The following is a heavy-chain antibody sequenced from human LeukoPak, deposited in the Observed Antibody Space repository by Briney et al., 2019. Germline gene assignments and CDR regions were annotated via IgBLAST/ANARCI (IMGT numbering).Heavy chain of an antibody. CDR3: VSSSSGWGKFDY. D-gene: IGHD6-19*01. V-gene: IGHV3-23*01. CDR2: ISGSGGST. J-gene: IGHJ4*02. Sequence: GGSLRLSCAASGFTFSSYAMSWVRQAPGKGLEWVSAISGSGGSTYYADSVKGRFTISRDNSKNTLYLQMNSLRAEDTAVYYCVSSSSGWGKFDYWGQGTLVTVSP. CDR1: GFTFSSYA.